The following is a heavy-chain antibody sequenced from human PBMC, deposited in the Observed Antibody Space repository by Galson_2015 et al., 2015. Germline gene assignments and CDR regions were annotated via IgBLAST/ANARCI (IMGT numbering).Heavy chain of an antibody. D-gene: IGHD3-10*01. CDR2: ISSAGTRK. CDR3: ARDPRFDSRGYFDY. J-gene: IGHJ4*02. Sequence: SLRLSCAASGRTFKSDAMHWVRQAPGKGLEWVAVISSAGTRKHYADSVQGRFTISRDNSKNTLYLQVSSLGPEDTAVYYCARDPRFDSRGYFDYWGQGTLVTVSS. V-gene: IGHV3-30-3*01. CDR1: GRTFKSDA.